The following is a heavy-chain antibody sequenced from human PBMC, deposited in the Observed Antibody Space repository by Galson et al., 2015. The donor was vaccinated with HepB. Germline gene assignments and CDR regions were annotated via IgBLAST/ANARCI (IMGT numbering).Heavy chain of an antibody. D-gene: IGHD3-16*01. CDR2: IFHNENT. V-gene: IGHV4-39*07. CDR1: GDSITTNNHY. J-gene: IGHJ4*02. CDR3: VREAIVERAIMRSPGCNFDY. Sequence: TLSLTCTVSGDSITTNNHYWGWIRQPPGKELEWIGSIFHNENTYYNPSLRSRVTISLDTSKNQFSLKLTSVTAADTAVYYCVREAIVERAIMRSPGCNFDYWGQGTLVTVSS.